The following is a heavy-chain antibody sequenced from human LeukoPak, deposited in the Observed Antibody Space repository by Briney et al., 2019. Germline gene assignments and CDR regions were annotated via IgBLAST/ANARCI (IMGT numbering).Heavy chain of an antibody. CDR3: ARNQHSYDSSGPGYWYFDL. Sequence: PSETLSLTCTVSDGSISSYYWSWLRQPPGKGLEWIGYIYHSGSTNYNPSLGSRVTISVDTSKNEFSLKLSSVTAADTAMYYCARNQHSYDSSGPGYWYFDLWGRGTLVTVSS. CDR2: IYHSGST. V-gene: IGHV4-59*01. J-gene: IGHJ2*01. D-gene: IGHD3-22*01. CDR1: DGSISSYY.